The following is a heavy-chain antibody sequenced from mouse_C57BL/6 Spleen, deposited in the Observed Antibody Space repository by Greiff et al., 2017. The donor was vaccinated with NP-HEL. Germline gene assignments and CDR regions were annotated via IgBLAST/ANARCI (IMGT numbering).Heavy chain of an antibody. CDR2: IDPSDSYT. CDR3: ALIYYYGSPFAY. V-gene: IGHV1-69*01. CDR1: GYTFTSYW. J-gene: IGHJ3*01. D-gene: IGHD1-1*01. Sequence: VQLQQPGAELVMPGASVKLSCKASGYTFTSYWMHWVKQRPGQGLEWIGEIDPSDSYTNYNQKFKGKSTLTVDKSSSTAYMQLSSLTSEDSAVYYCALIYYYGSPFAYWGQGTLVTVSA.